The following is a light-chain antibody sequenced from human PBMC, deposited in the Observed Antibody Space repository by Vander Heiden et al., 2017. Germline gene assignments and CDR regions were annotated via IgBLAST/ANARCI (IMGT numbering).Light chain of an antibody. CDR1: TAAVTNGYY. J-gene: IGLJ2*01. CDR2: GTN. Sequence: QTVVTQEPSLTVSPGATVTLTCASSTAAVTNGYYPNWFQQKPGQAPMALIYGTNNTYSWTPARFSGSLLGGKAALTLSGVQPEDEAYYYCLLYYGGTRVFGGGTKLTVL. V-gene: IGLV7-43*01. CDR3: LLYYGGTRV.